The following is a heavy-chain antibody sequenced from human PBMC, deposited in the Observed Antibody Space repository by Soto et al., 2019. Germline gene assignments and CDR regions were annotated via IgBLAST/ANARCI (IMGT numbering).Heavy chain of an antibody. CDR3: ARAIGADFFDY. J-gene: IGHJ4*02. CDR2: ISDNGANT. V-gene: IGHV3-23*01. CDR1: GFTFSNYA. Sequence: PGGSLRLSCIASGFTFSNYAMSWVRQAPGKGLEWVSTISDNGANTFIGDSMKDHFDISRDNSKNTVFLHLSTVRAEDTAIYYCARAIGADFFDYWGQGTLVTVSS. D-gene: IGHD6-25*01.